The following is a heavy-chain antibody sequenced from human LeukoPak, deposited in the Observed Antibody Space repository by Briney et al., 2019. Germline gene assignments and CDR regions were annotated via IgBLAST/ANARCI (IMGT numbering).Heavy chain of an antibody. CDR2: ISYDGSNK. V-gene: IGHV3-30*04. CDR1: GFTFSSYA. J-gene: IGHJ4*02. Sequence: GRSLRLSCAASGFTFSSYAMHWVRQAPGKGLEWVAVISYDGSNKYYADSVKGRFTISRDNSKNTLYLQMNSLRAEDTAVYYCARTDTRGGGSGSYYPRWYFDYWGQGTLVTVSS. CDR3: ARTDTRGGGSGSYYPRWYFDY. D-gene: IGHD3-10*01.